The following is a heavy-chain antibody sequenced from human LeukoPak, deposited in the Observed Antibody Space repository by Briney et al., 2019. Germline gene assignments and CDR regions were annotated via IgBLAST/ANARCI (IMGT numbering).Heavy chain of an antibody. D-gene: IGHD2-15*01. CDR1: GGSFSGYY. V-gene: IGHV4-34*01. Sequence: SETLSLTCAVYGGSFSGYYWSWIRQPPGKGLEWIGEINHSGSTNYNPSLKSRVTISVDTSKNQFSLKLSSVTAADTAAYYCARTPEPPVPERGYSSGMFDHWGQGTLVTVSS. CDR3: ARTPEPPVPERGYSSGMFDH. J-gene: IGHJ4*02. CDR2: INHSGST.